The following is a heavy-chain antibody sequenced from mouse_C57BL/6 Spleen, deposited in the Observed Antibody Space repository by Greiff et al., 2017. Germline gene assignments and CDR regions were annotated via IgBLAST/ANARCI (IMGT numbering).Heavy chain of an antibody. CDR2: ISSGSSTI. J-gene: IGHJ2*01. V-gene: IGHV5-17*01. D-gene: IGHD1-1*01. CDR1: GFTFSDYG. CDR3: ARGGYYGRVFDY. Sequence: EVMLVESGGGLVKPGGSLKLSCAASGFTFSDYGMHWVRQAPEKGLEWVAYISSGSSTIYYADTVKGRFTISRDNAKNTLFLQMTSLRPEDTAMYYCARGGYYGRVFDYWGQGTTLTVSS.